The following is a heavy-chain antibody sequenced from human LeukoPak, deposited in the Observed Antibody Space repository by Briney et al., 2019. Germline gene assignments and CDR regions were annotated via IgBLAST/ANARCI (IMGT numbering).Heavy chain of an antibody. CDR3: ARGVRPATAIPGAFDI. J-gene: IGHJ3*02. Sequence: ASVKVSCKASGGTFSSYTISWVRQAPGQGLEWMGRIIPILGIANYAQKFQGRVTITAGKSTSTAYMELSSLRSEDTAVYYCARGVRPATAIPGAFDIWGQGTMVTVSS. V-gene: IGHV1-69*02. D-gene: IGHD2-2*02. CDR1: GGTFSSYT. CDR2: IIPILGIA.